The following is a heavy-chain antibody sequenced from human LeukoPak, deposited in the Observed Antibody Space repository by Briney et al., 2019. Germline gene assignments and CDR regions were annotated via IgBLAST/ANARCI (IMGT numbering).Heavy chain of an antibody. Sequence: PSETLSLTCTVSGGSISSGDYHWSWIRQPPGKGLEWIGYIYYSGSTYYNPSLKSRLTISGDTSKNQFSLRLSSVTAADTAVYYCARGTWSSSIDYWGQGTLVTVSS. V-gene: IGHV4-30-4*01. D-gene: IGHD6-6*01. J-gene: IGHJ4*02. CDR2: IYYSGST. CDR3: ARGTWSSSIDY. CDR1: GGSISSGDYH.